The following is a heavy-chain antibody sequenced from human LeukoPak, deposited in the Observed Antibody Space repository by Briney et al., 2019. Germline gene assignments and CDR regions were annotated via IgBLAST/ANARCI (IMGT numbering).Heavy chain of an antibody. CDR1: GGSFSGYY. J-gene: IGHJ3*02. Sequence: SETLSLTCAVYGGSFSGYYWSWIRQPPGKGLEWIGEINHSGSTNYNPSLKRRVTISVDTSKNQFSLKLSSVTAADTAVYYCARGRRYYYDSSGYSDAFDIWGQGTMVTVSS. D-gene: IGHD3-22*01. V-gene: IGHV4-34*01. CDR2: INHSGST. CDR3: ARGRRYYYDSSGYSDAFDI.